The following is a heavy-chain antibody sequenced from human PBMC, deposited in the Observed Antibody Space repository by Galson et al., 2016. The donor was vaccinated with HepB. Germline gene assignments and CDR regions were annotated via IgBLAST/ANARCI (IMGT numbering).Heavy chain of an antibody. J-gene: IGHJ6*03. V-gene: IGHV3-33*01. Sequence: SLRLSCAASGFTFSNNGMHWVRQAPGKGLEWVAVIWYDGSNKYYADSVKGRFTISRDNSKNTLYLQMNRLGAEDTAVYYCARDGYVWGSYRPSRYYHYYMDVWGKGTPVTGSS. CDR3: ARDGYVWGSYRPSRYYHYYMDV. D-gene: IGHD3-16*02. CDR1: GFTFSNNG. CDR2: IWYDGSNK.